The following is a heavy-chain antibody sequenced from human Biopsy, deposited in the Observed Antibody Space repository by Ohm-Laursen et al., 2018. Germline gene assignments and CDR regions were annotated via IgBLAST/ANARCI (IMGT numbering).Heavy chain of an antibody. Sequence: GTLSLTCTVSGVSISSYYWSWIRQPPGKGLQWIGYVYYTGSTDYNPSLQSRVTISVDTSKNHFSLRLRSVTPADTAIYYCARDRGYYSDGTVPGYFDLWGRGTLVTVSS. V-gene: IGHV4-59*01. CDR2: VYYTGST. D-gene: IGHD3-22*01. J-gene: IGHJ2*01. CDR1: GVSISSYY. CDR3: ARDRGYYSDGTVPGYFDL.